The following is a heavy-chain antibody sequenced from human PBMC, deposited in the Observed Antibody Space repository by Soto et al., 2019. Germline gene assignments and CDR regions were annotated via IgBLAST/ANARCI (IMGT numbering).Heavy chain of an antibody. J-gene: IGHJ4*02. D-gene: IGHD6-19*01. CDR2: IYYSGST. Sequence: PSETLSLTCTVAGGSISSYDGSWIRQPTGKGLEWIGYIYYSGSTNYNPSLKSRVTISVDTSKNQFSLKLSSVTAADTAVYYCARQGSSGWYVDYWGQGTLVTVSS. CDR3: ARQGSSGWYVDY. V-gene: IGHV4-59*08. CDR1: GGSISSYD.